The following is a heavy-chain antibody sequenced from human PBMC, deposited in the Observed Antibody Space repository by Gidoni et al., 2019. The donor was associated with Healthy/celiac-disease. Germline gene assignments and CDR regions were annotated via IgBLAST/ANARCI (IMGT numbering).Heavy chain of an antibody. V-gene: IGHV1-69*06. J-gene: IGHJ2*01. CDR3: ARAHMVVRGVHFDL. CDR2: IIPIFGTA. CDR1: GSTFSSYA. Sequence: HVQLVQSGAEVKKPGASVKVSCKATGSTFSSYAISWVRQAPGQGLEWMGGIIPIFGTANYAQKFQGRVTITADKSTSTAYMELSSLRSEDTAVYYCARAHMVVRGVHFDLWGRGTLVTVSS. D-gene: IGHD3-10*01.